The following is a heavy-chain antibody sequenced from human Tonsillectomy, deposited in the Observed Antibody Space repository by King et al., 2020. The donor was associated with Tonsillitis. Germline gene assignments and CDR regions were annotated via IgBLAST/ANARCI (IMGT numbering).Heavy chain of an antibody. V-gene: IGHV3-33*08. D-gene: IGHD3-22*01. Sequence: VQLVESEGGVVQPGRSLRLSCAASGFTFSSYGMHWVRQAPGKGLEWVAVIWYDGSNKYYADSVKGRFTISRDNSKNTLYLQMNSLRAEDTAVYYCARFSVDSSGDDAFDIWGQGTMVTVSS. J-gene: IGHJ3*02. CDR3: ARFSVDSSGDDAFDI. CDR2: IWYDGSNK. CDR1: GFTFSSYG.